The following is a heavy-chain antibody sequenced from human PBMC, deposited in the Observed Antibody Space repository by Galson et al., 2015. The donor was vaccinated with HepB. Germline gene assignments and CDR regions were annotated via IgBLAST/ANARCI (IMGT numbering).Heavy chain of an antibody. Sequence: SLRLSCAASGFTFSSYAMSWVRQAPGKGLEWVSSISGSGGSTYYADSVKGRFTISRDNSKNTLYLQMNSLRAEDTGVYYCAKDQDAVADAYYYYYGMDVWGQGTTVTVSS. D-gene: IGHD6-19*01. V-gene: IGHV3-23*01. CDR1: GFTFSSYA. CDR3: AKDQDAVADAYYYYYGMDV. CDR2: ISGSGGST. J-gene: IGHJ6*02.